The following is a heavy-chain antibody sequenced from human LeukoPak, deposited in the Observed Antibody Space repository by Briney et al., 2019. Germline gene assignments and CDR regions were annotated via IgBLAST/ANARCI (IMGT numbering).Heavy chain of an antibody. CDR1: GFTFSNAW. CDR3: TTGKSSTSPRFDY. J-gene: IGHJ4*02. Sequence: GGSLRLSCAASGFTFSNAWMSWVRQAPGKGLEWLGRIKSKTDGGTTDYAAPVKGRFTISRDDSKNTLYLQMNGLKTEDTAVYYCTTGKSSTSPRFDYWGQGTLVTVSS. V-gene: IGHV3-15*01. CDR2: IKSKTDGGTT. D-gene: IGHD2-2*01.